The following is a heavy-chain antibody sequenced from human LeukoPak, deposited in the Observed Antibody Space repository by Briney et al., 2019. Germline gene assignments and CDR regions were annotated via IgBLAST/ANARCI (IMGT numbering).Heavy chain of an antibody. V-gene: IGHV7-4-1*02. Sequence: ASVKVSRTASGYTFTSYAMNWVRQAPGQGLEWMGWINTNTGNPTYAQGFTGRFVFSLDTSVSTAYLQISSLKAEDTAVYYCARDLQGYDFWSGYYYYYYGMDVWGQGTTVTVSS. CDR1: GYTFTSYA. CDR3: ARDLQGYDFWSGYYYYYYGMDV. J-gene: IGHJ6*02. D-gene: IGHD3-3*01. CDR2: INTNTGNP.